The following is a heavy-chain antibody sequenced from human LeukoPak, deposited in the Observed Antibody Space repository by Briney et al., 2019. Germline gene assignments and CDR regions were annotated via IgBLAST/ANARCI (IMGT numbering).Heavy chain of an antibody. V-gene: IGHV3-33*08. CDR2: IWYDGSNK. CDR1: GFTFSSYG. J-gene: IGHJ4*02. CDR3: ARDGNERYFDY. Sequence: PGGSLRLSCAASGFTFSSYGMHWVRQAPGKGLEWVAVIWYDGSNKYYADSVKGRFTISGDNSKNTLYLRMNSLRAEGTAVYYCARDGNERYFDYWGQGTLVTVSS. D-gene: IGHD1-1*01.